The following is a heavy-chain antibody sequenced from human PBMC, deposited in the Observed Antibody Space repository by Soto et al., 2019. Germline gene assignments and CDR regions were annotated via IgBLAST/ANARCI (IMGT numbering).Heavy chain of an antibody. D-gene: IGHD5-18*01. CDR2: IYSGGTT. CDR3: ARGGYSYGYDY. V-gene: IGHV3-53*01. CDR1: GFTVGSNY. J-gene: IGHJ4*02. Sequence: GGSLRLSCAASGFTVGSNYMSWVRQAPGKGLEWVSVIYSGGTTYYADSVKGRFTISRDNSKNTLYLQMNSLRAEDTAVYYCARGGYSYGYDYWGQGTLVTASS.